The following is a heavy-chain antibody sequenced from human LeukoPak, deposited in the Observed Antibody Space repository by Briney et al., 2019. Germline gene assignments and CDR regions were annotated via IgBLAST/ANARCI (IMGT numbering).Heavy chain of an antibody. J-gene: IGHJ3*02. V-gene: IGHV4-59*01. D-gene: IGHD3-22*01. CDR1: GDSINSYY. Sequence: SETLSLTCTVSGDSINSYYWSWIRQPAGKGLEWIGYIYYSGSTNYNPSLKSRVTISVDTSKNQFSLKLSSVTAADTAVYYCARGTYYYDSSVYYFPFDIWGQGTMVTVSS. CDR2: IYYSGST. CDR3: ARGTYYYDSSVYYFPFDI.